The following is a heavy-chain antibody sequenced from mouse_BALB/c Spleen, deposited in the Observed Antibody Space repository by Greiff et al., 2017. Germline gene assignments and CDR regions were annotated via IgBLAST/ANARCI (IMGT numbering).Heavy chain of an antibody. D-gene: IGHD2-1*01. CDR1: GYSITSDYA. V-gene: IGHV3-2*02. CDR3: ARSYGNYDFAY. Sequence: DVKLQESGPGLVKPSQSLSLTCTVTGYSITSDYAWNWIRQFPGNKLEWMGYISYSGSTSYNPSLKSRISITRDTSKNQFFLQLNSVTTEDTATYYCARSYGNYDFAYWGQGTLVTVSA. J-gene: IGHJ3*01. CDR2: ISYSGST.